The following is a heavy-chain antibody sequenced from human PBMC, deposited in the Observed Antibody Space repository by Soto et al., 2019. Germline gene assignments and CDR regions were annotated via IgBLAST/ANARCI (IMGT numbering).Heavy chain of an antibody. CDR2: ISYDGSNK. CDR1: GFTFSSYA. CDR3: ARDRPDYDFWSGQLTDP. D-gene: IGHD3-3*01. J-gene: IGHJ5*02. V-gene: IGHV3-30-3*01. Sequence: GGSLRLSCAASGFTFSSYAMHWVRQAPGKGLEWVAVISYDGSNKYYADSVKGRFTISRDNSKNTLYLQMNSLRAEDTAVYYCARDRPDYDFWSGQLTDPWGQGTLVTVSS.